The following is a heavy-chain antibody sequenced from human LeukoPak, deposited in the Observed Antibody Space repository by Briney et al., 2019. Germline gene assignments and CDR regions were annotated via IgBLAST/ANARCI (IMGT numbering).Heavy chain of an antibody. CDR1: GFIFSSYS. Sequence: GGSLRLSCAASGFIFSSYSMNWVRQAPGKGLEWVAVISYDGSNKYYADSVKGRFTISRDNSKNTLYLQMNSLRAEDTAVYYCRVAITTAPDAFDIWGQGTMVTVSS. CDR2: ISYDGSNK. CDR3: RVAITTAPDAFDI. D-gene: IGHD3-22*01. V-gene: IGHV3-30*03. J-gene: IGHJ3*02.